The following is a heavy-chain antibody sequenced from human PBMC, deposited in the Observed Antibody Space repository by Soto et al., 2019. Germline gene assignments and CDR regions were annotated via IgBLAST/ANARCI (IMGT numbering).Heavy chain of an antibody. CDR3: ARDDLNWFDP. Sequence: SETLSLTCTVSGGSISSGGYYWSWIRQHPGKGLEWIGYIYYSGSTYYNPSLKSRVTISVDTSKNQFSLKLSSVTAADTAVYYCARDDLNWFDPWGQGTLVTVS. CDR1: GGSISSGGYY. CDR2: IYYSGST. J-gene: IGHJ5*02. V-gene: IGHV4-31*03.